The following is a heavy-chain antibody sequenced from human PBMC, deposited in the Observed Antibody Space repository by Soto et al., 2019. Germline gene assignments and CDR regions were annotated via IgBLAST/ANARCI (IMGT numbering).Heavy chain of an antibody. J-gene: IGHJ6*02. V-gene: IGHV5-51*01. Sequence: PGELLKISCKASGYSFTTYWIGWVRKMPGKGLEWMGIIYPGDSDTKYSPSLQGQVSISADTSISTAYLQWTSLKASDTAMYYCARSRRGAYSSGWYSPSGYYNYGIDVWGQGTKVTSP. CDR1: GYSFTTYW. CDR2: IYPGDSDT. D-gene: IGHD6-19*01. CDR3: ARSRRGAYSSGWYSPSGYYNYGIDV.